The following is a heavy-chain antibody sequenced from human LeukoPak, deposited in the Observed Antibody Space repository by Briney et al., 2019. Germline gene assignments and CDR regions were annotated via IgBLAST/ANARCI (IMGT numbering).Heavy chain of an antibody. CDR3: ARAPKGSANSSGWYRGYYYYGMDV. V-gene: IGHV1-18*01. CDR2: ISAYNGYT. CDR1: GYTFTSYG. Sequence: ASVKVPCKASGYTFTSYGISWVGQAPGQGVEGMGWISAYNGYTNYAQKLQGRVTMTTDTSTSTAYMELRSLRSDDTAVYYCARAPKGSANSSGWYRGYYYYGMDVWGQGTTVTVSS. D-gene: IGHD6-19*01. J-gene: IGHJ6*02.